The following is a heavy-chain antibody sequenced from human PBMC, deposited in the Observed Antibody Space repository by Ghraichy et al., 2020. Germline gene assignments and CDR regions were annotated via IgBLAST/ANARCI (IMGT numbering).Heavy chain of an antibody. J-gene: IGHJ6*02. CDR3: AKERDTSGYYSFRGDYYGMDV. CDR2: TSYDGSNK. V-gene: IGHV3-30*18. CDR1: GFTFSRYG. Sequence: SLNISCAASGFTFSRYGMHWVRQAPGEGLEWVAVTSYDGSNKNYADSVKVRFTISRDNSKNTLYLQINSLRAEDTAVYYCAKERDTSGYYSFRGDYYGMDVWGQGTTVSVSS. D-gene: IGHD3-3*01.